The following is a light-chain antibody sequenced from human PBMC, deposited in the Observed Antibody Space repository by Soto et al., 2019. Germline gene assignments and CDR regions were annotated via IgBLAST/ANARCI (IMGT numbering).Light chain of an antibody. CDR3: CSYAGSSTHNYV. CDR1: SSNIGSNT. CDR2: ANN. Sequence: LAQPPSASGTPGQRVTISCSGSSSNIGSNTVNWYQQLPGTAPKLLIHANNQRPSGVPDRFSGSKSGTSASLAISWLQSEEADYYCCSYAGSSTHNYVFGTGTKVTVL. J-gene: IGLJ1*01. V-gene: IGLV1-44*01.